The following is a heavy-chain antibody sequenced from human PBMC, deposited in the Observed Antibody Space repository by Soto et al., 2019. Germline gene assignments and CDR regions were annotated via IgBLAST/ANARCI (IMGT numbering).Heavy chain of an antibody. V-gene: IGHV4-34*01. CDR2: INHSGST. D-gene: IGHD3-22*01. J-gene: IGHJ4*02. Sequence: PSETLSLTCAVYGGSFSCYYWSWIRQPPGKGLEWIGEINHSGSTNYNPSLKSRVTISVDTSKNQFSLKLSSVTAADTAVYYCARRRGTYYYDSSGSPTDYWGQGTLVTVSS. CDR3: ARRRGTYYYDSSGSPTDY. CDR1: GGSFSCYY.